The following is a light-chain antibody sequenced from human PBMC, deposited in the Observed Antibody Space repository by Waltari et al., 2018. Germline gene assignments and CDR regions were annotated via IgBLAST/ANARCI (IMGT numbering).Light chain of an antibody. Sequence: DVVMTQSPLSLPVTLGQPASISCRSIQSLVYRDGNTYLNWFHQRPGQSPRRLIYKVSNRDSGVPDRFSGSGSGTDFTLKISSVEAEDVGVYYCMQGTYWPRTFGQGTKVEIK. CDR2: KVS. CDR1: QSLVYRDGNTY. CDR3: MQGTYWPRT. J-gene: IGKJ1*01. V-gene: IGKV2-30*01.